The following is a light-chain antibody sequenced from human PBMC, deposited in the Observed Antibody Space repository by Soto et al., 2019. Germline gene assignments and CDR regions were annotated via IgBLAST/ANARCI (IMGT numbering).Light chain of an antibody. J-gene: IGKJ2*01. V-gene: IGKV1-33*01. CDR1: QDIRNY. Sequence: DIQMTQSPSSLSASVGDRVTITCQASQDIRNYLNWYQQKPGKAPKLLIYDASNLEKGVPSRFSGSGSGTDFTFTISSLRPEDVATYYCQQYDNLPRYTFGQGTKLAIK. CDR3: QQYDNLPRYT. CDR2: DAS.